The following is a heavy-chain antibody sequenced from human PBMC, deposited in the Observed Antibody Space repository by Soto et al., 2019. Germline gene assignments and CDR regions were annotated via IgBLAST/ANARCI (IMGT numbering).Heavy chain of an antibody. CDR3: ARGTDYYYYYGMDV. CDR1: GSTFSSYA. Sequence: GGSLRLSCAASGSTFSSYAMHWVRQAPGKGLEYVSAISSNGGSTYYADSVKGRFTISRDNSKNTLYLQMGSLRAEDMAVYYCARGTDYYYYYGMDVWGQGTTVTVSS. D-gene: IGHD2-21*02. V-gene: IGHV3-64*02. CDR2: ISSNGGST. J-gene: IGHJ6*02.